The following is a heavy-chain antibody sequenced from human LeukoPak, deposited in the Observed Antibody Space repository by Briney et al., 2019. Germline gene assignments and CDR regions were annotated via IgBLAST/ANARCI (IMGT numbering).Heavy chain of an antibody. CDR2: ISSSSSYI. CDR1: GFTFSSYS. J-gene: IGHJ6*03. Sequence: MSGGSLRLSCAASGFTFSSYSMNWVRQAPGKGLEWVSSISSSSSYIYYADSVKGRFTISRDNAKNSLYLQMNSLRAEDTAVYYCARVPWDKYYYMDVWGKGTTVTVSS. CDR3: ARVPWDKYYYMDV. D-gene: IGHD1-26*01. V-gene: IGHV3-21*01.